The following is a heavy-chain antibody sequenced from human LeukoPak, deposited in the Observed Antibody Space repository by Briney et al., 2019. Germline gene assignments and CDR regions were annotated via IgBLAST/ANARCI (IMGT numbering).Heavy chain of an antibody. J-gene: IGHJ3*02. CDR1: GYSISSGYY. V-gene: IGHV4-38-2*02. Sequence: SETVSLTCAVSGYSISSGYYWGWIRQPPGKGLEWIGSIYHSGSTYYNPSLKSRVTISVDTSKNQFSLKLSSVTAADTAVYYCARETGGYSYGPPAFDIWGQGTMVTVSS. D-gene: IGHD5-18*01. CDR2: IYHSGST. CDR3: ARETGGYSYGPPAFDI.